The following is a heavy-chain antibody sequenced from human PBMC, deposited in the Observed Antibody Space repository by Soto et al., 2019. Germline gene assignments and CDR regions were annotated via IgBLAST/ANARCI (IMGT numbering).Heavy chain of an antibody. Sequence: QIQLVQSGPEVKKPGASVKVSCKASGYTFSTYGITWVRQAPGQGLEWMGWINPSSGETNYAQNFQGRVTVTTDTSVTTAYLELRNRRSDDTAAYYCARDWYPRFDPWGQGTLVTVSS. V-gene: IGHV1-18*01. J-gene: IGHJ5*02. CDR2: INPSSGET. D-gene: IGHD6-13*01. CDR1: GYTFSTYG. CDR3: ARDWYPRFDP.